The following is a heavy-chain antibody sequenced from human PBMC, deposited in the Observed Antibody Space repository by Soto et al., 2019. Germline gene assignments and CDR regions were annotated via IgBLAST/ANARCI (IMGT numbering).Heavy chain of an antibody. CDR3: ARGVVPAAGAAPHYFHDGLDV. Sequence: QVQLVQSGPEVKKPGSSVKVSCKTSGDTFKKFAISWVRQAPGQGPEWMGGIIPMFGTTKYTQKFPGRVTFTADKSTGTAYMALTSLMSEDTATYFCARGVVPAAGAAPHYFHDGLDVWGQGTTVTVSS. CDR1: GDTFKKFA. D-gene: IGHD2-2*01. V-gene: IGHV1-69*06. J-gene: IGHJ6*02. CDR2: IIPMFGTT.